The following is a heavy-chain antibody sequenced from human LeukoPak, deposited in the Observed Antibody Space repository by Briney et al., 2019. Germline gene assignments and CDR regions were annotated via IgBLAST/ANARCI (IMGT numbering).Heavy chain of an antibody. CDR1: GFTFSSYG. CDR2: IWYDGSNK. Sequence: PGGSLRLSCAASGFTFSSYGMHWVRQAPGKGLEWVAVIWYDGSNKYYADSVKGRFTISRDNSKNTLYLQMNSLRAEDTAVYYCARGSREDDILTGYYFESGFDYWGQGTLVTVSS. CDR3: ARGSREDDILTGYYFESGFDY. J-gene: IGHJ4*02. D-gene: IGHD3-9*01. V-gene: IGHV3-33*08.